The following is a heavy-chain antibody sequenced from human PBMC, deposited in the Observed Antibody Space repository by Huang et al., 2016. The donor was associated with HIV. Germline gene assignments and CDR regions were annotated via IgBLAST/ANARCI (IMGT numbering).Heavy chain of an antibody. CDR1: EFRWSSYG. D-gene: IGHD2-8*02. V-gene: IGHV3-23*01. CDR3: AKKGGLTGFQPLDY. CDR2: ISGSSGNT. J-gene: IGHJ4*02. Sequence: EVQLLESGGGLVQPGGSLRLSCTASEFRWSSYGMSWVRQVPGEGLECVLTISGSSGNTYYADAVEGRFTISRDKSKNTLYLQMNSLRAEDTAVYFCAKKGGLTGFQPLDYWGQGTQVTVSS.